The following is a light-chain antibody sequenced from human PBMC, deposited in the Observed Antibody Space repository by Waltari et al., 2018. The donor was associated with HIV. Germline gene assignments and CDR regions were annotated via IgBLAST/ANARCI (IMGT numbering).Light chain of an antibody. V-gene: IGLV1-40*01. CDR3: QSYDSSLSGYV. CDR2: GNN. CDR1: SSNIGPAYD. J-gene: IGLJ1*01. Sequence: QPVLTQPPSVSGAPGQRVTISCPGTSSNIGPAYDVHWYQQLPGIAPKLLIHGNNNRPSGVPDRFSGSKSGTSASLAITGLQAEDEAVYSCQSYDSSLSGYVFGTGTKVTVL.